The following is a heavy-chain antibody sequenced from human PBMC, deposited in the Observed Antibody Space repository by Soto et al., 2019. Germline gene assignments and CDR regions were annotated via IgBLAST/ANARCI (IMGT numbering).Heavy chain of an antibody. D-gene: IGHD3-9*01. CDR1: GGTFSSYA. V-gene: IGHV1-69*13. CDR3: ARVRDPFDILTGYYTPSYGMDV. Sequence: SVKVSCKASGGTFSSYAISWVRQAPGQGLEWMGGIIPIFGTANYAQKFQGRVTITADESTSTAYMELSSLRSEDTAVYYCARVRDPFDILTGYYTPSYGMDVWGQGTTVTVSS. CDR2: IIPIFGTA. J-gene: IGHJ6*02.